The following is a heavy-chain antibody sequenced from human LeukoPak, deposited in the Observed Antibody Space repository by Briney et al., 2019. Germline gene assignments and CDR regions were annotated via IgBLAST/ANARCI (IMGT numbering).Heavy chain of an antibody. CDR3: ARDPVYSSSSIDY. D-gene: IGHD6-6*01. J-gene: IGHJ4*02. Sequence: PGGSLRLSCAASGFTFSNCGMHWVRQAPGKGLEWVAVIWFDGSNKYYVDSVKGRFTISRDNSKNTLYLQMNSLRAEDTAVYYCARDPVYSSSSIDYWGQGTLVTVSS. CDR1: GFTFSNCG. V-gene: IGHV3-33*01. CDR2: IWFDGSNK.